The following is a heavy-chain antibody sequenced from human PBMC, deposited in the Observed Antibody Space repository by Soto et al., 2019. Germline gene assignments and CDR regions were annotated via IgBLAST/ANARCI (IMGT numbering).Heavy chain of an antibody. CDR3: ARGSGIYGDYAFDY. CDR1: GFTFSSYA. J-gene: IGHJ4*02. CDR2: ISYDGSNK. D-gene: IGHD4-17*01. Sequence: GGSLRLSCAATGFTFSSYAMHWVRQAPGKGLEWVAVISYDGSNKYYADSVKGRFTISRDNSKNTLYLQMNSLRAEDTAVYYCARGSGIYGDYAFDYWGQGTLVTVS. V-gene: IGHV3-30-3*01.